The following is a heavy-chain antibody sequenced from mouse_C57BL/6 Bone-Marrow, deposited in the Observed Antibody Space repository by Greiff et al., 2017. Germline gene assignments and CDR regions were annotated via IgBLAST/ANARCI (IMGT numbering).Heavy chain of an antibody. V-gene: IGHV1-81*01. CDR1: GYTFTSYG. J-gene: IGHJ2*01. D-gene: IGHD1-1*01. CDR2: IYPRSGNT. Sequence: QVQLQQSGAELARPGASVKLSCKASGYTFTSYGISWVKQRTGQGLEWIGEIYPRSGNTYYNEKFKGKATLTADKSSSTAYMELRSLTAEDSAVYFCARRCFYCYGSRNLDYWGQST. CDR3: ARRCFYCYGSRNLDY.